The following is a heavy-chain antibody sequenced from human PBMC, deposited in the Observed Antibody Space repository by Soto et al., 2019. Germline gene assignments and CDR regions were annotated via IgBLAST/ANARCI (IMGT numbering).Heavy chain of an antibody. CDR1: GFTFSSYW. CDR3: ARDSFYGYTDY. Sequence: GVSLILSYAASGFTFSSYWMHWVRQAPGKGLVWVSRINSDGSSTSYADSVKGRFTISRDNAKNTLYLQMNSLRAEDTAVYYCARDSFYGYTDYWGQGTLVTVSS. J-gene: IGHJ4*02. D-gene: IGHD6-25*01. V-gene: IGHV3-74*01. CDR2: INSDGSST.